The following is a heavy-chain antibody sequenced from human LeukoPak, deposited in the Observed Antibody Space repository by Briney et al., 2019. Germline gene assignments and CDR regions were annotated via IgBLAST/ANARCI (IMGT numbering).Heavy chain of an antibody. CDR3: ARDPDYCSGGSCYGFDP. V-gene: IGHV6-1*01. D-gene: IGHD2-15*01. CDR2: TYYRSKWYN. J-gene: IGHJ5*02. CDR1: GDSVSINSAA. Sequence: SQTLSLTCAISGDSVSINSAAWNWIRQSPSRGLEWLGRTYYRSKWYNDYAVSVKSRITINPDTSKNQFSLQLNSVTPEDTAVYYCARDPDYCSGGSCYGFDPWGQGTLVTVSS.